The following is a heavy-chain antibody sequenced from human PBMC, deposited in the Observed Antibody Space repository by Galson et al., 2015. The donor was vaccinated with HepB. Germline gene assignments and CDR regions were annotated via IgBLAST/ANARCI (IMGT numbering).Heavy chain of an antibody. CDR3: ATDRGTGGGGGFDP. V-gene: IGHV1-69-2*01. CDR1: GYTFTDYY. D-gene: IGHD3/OR15-3a*01. Sequence: VKVSCKVSGYTFTDYYMHWVQQAPGKGLEWMGLVDPEDGETIYAEKFQGRVTITADTSTDTAYMELSSLRSEDTAVYYCATDRGTGGGGGFDPWGQGTLVTVSS. J-gene: IGHJ5*02. CDR2: VDPEDGET.